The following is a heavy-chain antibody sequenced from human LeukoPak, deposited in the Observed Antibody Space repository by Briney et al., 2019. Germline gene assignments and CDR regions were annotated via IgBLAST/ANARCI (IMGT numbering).Heavy chain of an antibody. CDR3: AREYSGSYYVAAFDV. J-gene: IGHJ3*01. CDR2: IKQDGSKK. V-gene: IGHV3-7*01. Sequence: GGSLRLSCVASGFPFSSYWMTWVRQAPGKGLEGVANIKQDGSKKSYVDSVKGRFTISRDNAKNSLYLQMNSLRAEDTAVYYCAREYSGSYYVAAFDVWGQGTLVTVSS. D-gene: IGHD1-26*01. CDR1: GFPFSSYW.